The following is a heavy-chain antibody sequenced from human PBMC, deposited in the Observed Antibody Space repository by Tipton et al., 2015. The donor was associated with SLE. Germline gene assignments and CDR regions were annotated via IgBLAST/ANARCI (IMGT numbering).Heavy chain of an antibody. CDR3: ARDHYGSLDY. CDR1: DPSFSSSTYY. J-gene: IGHJ4*02. Sequence: TLSLTCTVSDPSFSSSTYYWSWIRQPAGKGLEWIGHSSGSATYNPSLKSRVTISVDTSKNQFSLKMTSVTAADTAVYYCARDHYGSLDYWGQGMLVTVSS. V-gene: IGHV4-61*02. D-gene: IGHD3-16*01. CDR2: SSGSA.